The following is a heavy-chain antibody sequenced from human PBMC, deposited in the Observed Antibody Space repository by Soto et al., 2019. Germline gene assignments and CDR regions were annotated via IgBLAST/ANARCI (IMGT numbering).Heavy chain of an antibody. CDR1: GFTFSSYE. CDR3: ARESDYDTFDH. D-gene: IGHD1-26*01. V-gene: IGHV3-48*03. J-gene: IGHJ4*02. Sequence: EGSLRLSCAASGFTFSSYEMNWVRQAPGKGLEWVSHISFSGGSIYYADSVKGRFAISRDNAKKSLYLQMNGLRAEDTAVYYCARESDYDTFDHWGQGTLVTVSS. CDR2: ISFSGGSI.